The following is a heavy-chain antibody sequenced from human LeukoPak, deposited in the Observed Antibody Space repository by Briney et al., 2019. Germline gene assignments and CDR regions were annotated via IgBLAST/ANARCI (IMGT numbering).Heavy chain of an antibody. J-gene: IGHJ4*02. Sequence: PSETLSLTCAVSDYSISSGYYWGWIRQPPGEGLEWIGTIYHSGTTYYNPSLKSRVTISVDTSKNQFSLKLSSVTAADTAVYYCARAYYYDSWYFDYWGQGTLVTVSP. V-gene: IGHV4-38-2*01. CDR3: ARAYYYDSWYFDY. D-gene: IGHD3-22*01. CDR1: DYSISSGYY. CDR2: IYHSGTT.